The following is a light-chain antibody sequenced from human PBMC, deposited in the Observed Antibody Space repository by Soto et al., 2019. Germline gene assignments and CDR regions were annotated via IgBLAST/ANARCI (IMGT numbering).Light chain of an antibody. Sequence: GLSQSPGTLSLSPGLRASLSCXASQNVTSPYLAWDQQRPHQPPRALIYAAFSRAHGGPDSFSASGSATEFTPTISRREPEDFAVYYGQQYGSSPLTFGGGTKVDIK. CDR3: QQYGSSPLT. CDR2: AAF. V-gene: IGKV3-20*01. CDR1: QNVTSPY. J-gene: IGKJ4*01.